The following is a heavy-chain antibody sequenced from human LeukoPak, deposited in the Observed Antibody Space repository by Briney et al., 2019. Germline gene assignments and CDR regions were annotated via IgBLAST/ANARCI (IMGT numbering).Heavy chain of an antibody. CDR2: ISSSSDDI. CDR1: GFTFSSYT. V-gene: IGHV3-21*01. CDR3: ARDFKLVAYFYYYMDV. Sequence: GASLTLSCAASGFTFSSYTMNWVRQAPGKGLEWVSSISSSSDDINYEDSTEGRFTIPIDNAKNSLYLQMTSLKAEDTAVYYCARDFKLVAYFYYYMDVWGTGTTVTVSS. J-gene: IGHJ6*03.